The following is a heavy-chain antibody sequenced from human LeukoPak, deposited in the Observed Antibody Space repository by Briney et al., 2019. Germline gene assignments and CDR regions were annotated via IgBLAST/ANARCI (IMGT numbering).Heavy chain of an antibody. CDR2: ISSSGITI. J-gene: IGHJ5*02. V-gene: IGHV3-11*01. CDR3: ARDFGRTGTSYYVDR. D-gene: IGHD1-26*01. Sequence: GSLRLSCAASRFKFSDYYMSWIRQAPGKGPEWVSYISSSGITIYYADSVKGRFTISRDNAQNSLYLQVSSLRAEDTAVYYCARDFGRTGTSYYVDRWGQGTLVTVSS. CDR1: RFKFSDYY.